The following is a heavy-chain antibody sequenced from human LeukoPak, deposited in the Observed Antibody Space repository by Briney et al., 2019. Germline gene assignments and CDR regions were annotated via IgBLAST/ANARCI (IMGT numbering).Heavy chain of an antibody. D-gene: IGHD4-17*01. CDR1: GGSFSGYY. CDR2: ISWNGRST. CDR3: ARVRESYGDYFDY. J-gene: IGHJ4*02. Sequence: PSETLSLTCAVYGGSFSGYYWNWIRQPPGKGLEWVSGISWNGRSTGYADSVKGRFTISRDNAKNSLYLQMNNLRAEDTAVYYCARVRESYGDYFDYWGQGTLVTVSS. V-gene: IGHV3-20*04.